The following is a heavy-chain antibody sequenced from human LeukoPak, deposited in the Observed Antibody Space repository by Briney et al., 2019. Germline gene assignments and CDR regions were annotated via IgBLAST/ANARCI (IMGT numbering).Heavy chain of an antibody. CDR2: IYYSGST. J-gene: IGHJ4*02. D-gene: IGHD2-21*02. CDR1: GGSISSYY. Sequence: SETLSLTCTVSGGSISSYYWSWIRQPPGKGLEWIGYIYYSGSTNYNPSLKSRVTISVDTSKNQFSLKLSSVTAADTAVYYCARDRGGDCYYDYWGQGTLVTVSS. V-gene: IGHV4-59*01. CDR3: ARDRGGDCYYDY.